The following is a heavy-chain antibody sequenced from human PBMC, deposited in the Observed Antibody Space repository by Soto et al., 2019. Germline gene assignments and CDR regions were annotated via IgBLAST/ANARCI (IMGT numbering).Heavy chain of an antibody. Sequence: EVQLLESGGGLVQPGRSLRLSCAASGFTFSSYAMNWVRQAPGKGLEWVSAMSGTGGSTYYADSVKGRFTISRDTSKNTLYLQMNSLRVEDTAVFYCAKAGSSSGWSPSYFDYWGQGTLVNVSS. CDR1: GFTFSSYA. D-gene: IGHD6-19*01. V-gene: IGHV3-23*01. J-gene: IGHJ4*02. CDR3: AKAGSSSGWSPSYFDY. CDR2: MSGTGGST.